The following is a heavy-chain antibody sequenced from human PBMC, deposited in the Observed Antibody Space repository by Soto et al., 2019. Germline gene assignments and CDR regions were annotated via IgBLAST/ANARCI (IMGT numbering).Heavy chain of an antibody. Sequence: QVQLQESGPGLVKPSQTLSLTCTVSGGSISSGGYYWSWIRQHPGKGLEWIGYIYYSGSTYYNPSLQSRVTIXXDXSXXQFSLKLSSVTAADTAVYYCARGGYYDSGNHPPSYWGQGTLVTVSS. D-gene: IGHD3-10*01. CDR1: GGSISSGGYY. CDR2: IYYSGST. V-gene: IGHV4-31*03. J-gene: IGHJ4*02. CDR3: ARGGYYDSGNHPPSY.